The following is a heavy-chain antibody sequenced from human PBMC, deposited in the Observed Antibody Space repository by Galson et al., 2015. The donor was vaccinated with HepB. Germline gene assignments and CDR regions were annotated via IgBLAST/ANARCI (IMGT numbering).Heavy chain of an antibody. V-gene: IGHV1-18*01. CDR2: ISAYNGNT. J-gene: IGHJ4*02. D-gene: IGHD3-3*01. CDR3: ARTDGNRMYYDFWSGYYRFDY. Sequence: SVKVSCKASGYTFTSYGISWVRQAPGQGLEWMGWISAYNGNTNYAQKLQGRVTMTTDTSTSTAYMELRSLRSDDTAVYYCARTDGNRMYYDFWSGYYRFDYWGQGTLVTVSS. CDR1: GYTFTSYG.